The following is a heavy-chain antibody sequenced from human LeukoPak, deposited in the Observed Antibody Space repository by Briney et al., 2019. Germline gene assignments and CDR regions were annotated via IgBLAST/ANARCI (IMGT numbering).Heavy chain of an antibody. CDR2: ISGTGGST. J-gene: IGHJ4*02. CDR1: GFTFTSFA. Sequence: PGGSLRLSCAASGFTFTSFAMSWVRQAPGKGLEWVSTISGTGGSTFYADSVKGRFTISRDNSKSTLYLQMNSLRAEDTAVYYCAKERSTYSGSYYDYYFDYWGQGTLVTVSS. D-gene: IGHD1-26*01. CDR3: AKERSTYSGSYYDYYFDY. V-gene: IGHV3-23*01.